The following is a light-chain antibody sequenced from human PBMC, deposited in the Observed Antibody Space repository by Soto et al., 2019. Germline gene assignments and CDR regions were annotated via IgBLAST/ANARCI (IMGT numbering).Light chain of an antibody. CDR2: GAS. Sequence: DIVLTQSPGTLSLSPGERATLSCRASQSVSSNFLAWYQQKPGQAPRLLISGASSSATGIPDRFSGSGSGTDFTLTISRLEPEDFAVYYCQQYGNSPRTFGQGTKVEIK. CDR1: QSVSSNF. CDR3: QQYGNSPRT. V-gene: IGKV3-20*01. J-gene: IGKJ1*01.